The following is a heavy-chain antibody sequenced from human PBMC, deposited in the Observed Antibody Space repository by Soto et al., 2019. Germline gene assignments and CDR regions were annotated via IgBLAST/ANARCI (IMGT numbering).Heavy chain of an antibody. CDR2: IYYSGST. V-gene: IGHV4-31*03. D-gene: IGHD3-22*01. CDR3: ASTYYNASSGLFDY. J-gene: IGHJ4*02. CDR1: GGSISSVNYY. Sequence: PSETLSLTCTVSGGSISSVNYYWSWIRQHPGKGLEWIGYIYYSGSTYYNPSLKSRVTISVDTSKNQFSLKLSSVTAADTAVYYCASTYYNASSGLFDYWGQGTLVTVSS.